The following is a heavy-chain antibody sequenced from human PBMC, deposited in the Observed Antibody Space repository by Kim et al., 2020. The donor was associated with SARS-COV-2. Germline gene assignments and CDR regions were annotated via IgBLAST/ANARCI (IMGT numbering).Heavy chain of an antibody. CDR2: PNSGNT. CDR3: AKALAY. Sequence: PNSGNTGYAQKFQGRVTMTRNTSISTAYMELSSLRSEDTAVYYCAKALAYWGQGTLVTVSS. J-gene: IGHJ4*02. V-gene: IGHV1-8*01.